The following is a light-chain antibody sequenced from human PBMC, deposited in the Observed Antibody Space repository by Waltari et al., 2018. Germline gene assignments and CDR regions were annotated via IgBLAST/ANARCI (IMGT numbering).Light chain of an antibody. J-gene: IGKJ2*01. CDR3: QQFGNSPPIYT. Sequence: EIVLMQSPDTLSLSTGERATLSCRTSQTISSDYLAWYQQKPGQAPRLVIYAASNRATGVPDRFSGSGSGTDFTLTISRLEPEDFAVYFCQQFGNSPPIYTFGQGTKVGIK. CDR2: AAS. V-gene: IGKV3-20*01. CDR1: QTISSDY.